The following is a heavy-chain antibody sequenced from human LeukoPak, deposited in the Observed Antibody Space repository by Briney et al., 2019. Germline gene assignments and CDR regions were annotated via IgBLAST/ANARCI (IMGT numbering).Heavy chain of an antibody. CDR3: ARDRVVYYYYGMDV. CDR1: GFTFSSYA. V-gene: IGHV3-23*01. Sequence: GSLRLSCAASGFTFSSYAMSWVRQAPGKGPEWVSGIGNSGDRTFYADSVKGRFTISRDNSKNTLYLQMNSLRAEDTAVYYCARDRVVYYYYGMDVWGQGTTVTVSS. D-gene: IGHD3-10*01. CDR2: IGNSGDRT. J-gene: IGHJ6*02.